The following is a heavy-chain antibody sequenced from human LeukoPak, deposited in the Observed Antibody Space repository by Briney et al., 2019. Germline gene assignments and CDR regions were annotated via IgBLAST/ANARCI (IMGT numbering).Heavy chain of an antibody. J-gene: IGHJ2*01. Sequence: GGSLRLSCAASGFTFSSYWMRWVRQAPGKGLVWVSRINSDGSSTSYADSVKGRFTISRDNAKNTLYLQMNSLRAEDTAVYYCARGGYYGDYAEWYFDLWGRGTLVTVSS. CDR2: INSDGSST. D-gene: IGHD4-17*01. V-gene: IGHV3-74*01. CDR1: GFTFSSYW. CDR3: ARGGYYGDYAEWYFDL.